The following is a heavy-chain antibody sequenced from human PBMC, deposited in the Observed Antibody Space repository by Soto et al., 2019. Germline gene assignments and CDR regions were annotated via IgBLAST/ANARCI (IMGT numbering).Heavy chain of an antibody. D-gene: IGHD2-2*03. J-gene: IGHJ4*02. CDR1: GFSLSTSGVG. CDR2: VYWDDDK. Sequence: QITLKESGPTLVKPTQTLTLTCTFSGFSLSTSGVGVGWIRQPPGKALEWLALVYWDDDKRYSPSLKSRLTITKDTSKNQVVLTMTNMDPVDTATYYCAHLRHPWIDFDYWGQGTLVTVSS. CDR3: AHLRHPWIDFDY. V-gene: IGHV2-5*02.